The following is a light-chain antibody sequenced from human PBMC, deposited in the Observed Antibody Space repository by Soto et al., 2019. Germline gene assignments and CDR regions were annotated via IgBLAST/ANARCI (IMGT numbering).Light chain of an antibody. J-gene: IGKJ1*01. CDR1: QSISSW. CDR2: KAS. V-gene: IGKV1-5*03. Sequence: DIQMTQSPSTLSASVGDRVTITCRASQSISSWLAWYQQKPGKAPKLLIYKASSLESGVPSRFSGSGSGTEFTLTISILQPDDFATYYCQQYRSYSTWTFGPGTKVEIK. CDR3: QQYRSYSTWT.